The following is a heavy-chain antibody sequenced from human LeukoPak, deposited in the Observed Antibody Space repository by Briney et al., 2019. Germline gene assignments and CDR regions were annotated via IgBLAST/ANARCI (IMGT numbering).Heavy chain of an antibody. CDR2: MNPNSGNT. D-gene: IGHD3-9*01. Sequence: GASVKVSCTASDYTFTIYDIYWVRHATGQGLEWMGWMNPNSGNTGYAQKFQGRVTITRNTSISTAYMEMSSMRSEDTAVYYCARVRFRYFAVDPWGQGTLVTVSS. CDR1: DYTFTIYD. J-gene: IGHJ5*02. V-gene: IGHV1-8*01. CDR3: ARVRFRYFAVDP.